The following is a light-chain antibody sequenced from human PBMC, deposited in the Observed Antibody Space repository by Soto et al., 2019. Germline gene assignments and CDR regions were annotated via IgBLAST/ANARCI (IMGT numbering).Light chain of an antibody. V-gene: IGKV1-39*01. CDR1: QTISNF. CDR2: AAS. CDR3: QQSFSTPRT. J-gene: IGKJ1*01. Sequence: DIQMTQSPSSLSAYVGDRVTITCRASQTISNFLNWYQQKPGKAPNLLIYAASGLQSGVPSTFSASGSGTDFTLNITSLQPEDFATYFCQQSFSTPRTFGQGTRVELK.